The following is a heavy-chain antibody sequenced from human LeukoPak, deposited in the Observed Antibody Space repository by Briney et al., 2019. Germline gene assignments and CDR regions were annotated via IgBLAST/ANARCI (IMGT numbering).Heavy chain of an antibody. V-gene: IGHV4-59*08. Sequence: SETLSLTCTVSGGSISTYYWSWIRQPPGKGLEWIGYIHYSGTTNYNPSLKNRVTISLDTSKNQFSLNLSSVTAADTAVYYCARMGGYSGYATHLGQGTLVTVSS. CDR3: ARMGGYSGYATH. J-gene: IGHJ4*02. CDR2: IHYSGTT. CDR1: GGSISTYY. D-gene: IGHD5-12*01.